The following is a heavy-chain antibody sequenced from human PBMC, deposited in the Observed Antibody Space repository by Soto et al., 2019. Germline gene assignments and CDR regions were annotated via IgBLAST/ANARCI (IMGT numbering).Heavy chain of an antibody. CDR1: GYTFTSYA. Sequence: ASVKVSCKASGYTFTSYAMHWVRQAPGQRLEWMGWINAGNGNTKYSQKFQGRVTITRDTSASTAYMELSSLRSEDTAVYYCARDRQEGSSSSAALFDYWGQGTLVTV. D-gene: IGHD6-6*01. J-gene: IGHJ4*02. CDR2: INAGNGNT. CDR3: ARDRQEGSSSSAALFDY. V-gene: IGHV1-3*01.